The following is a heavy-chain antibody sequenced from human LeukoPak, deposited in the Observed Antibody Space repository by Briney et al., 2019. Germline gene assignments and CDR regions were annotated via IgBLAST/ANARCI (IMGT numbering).Heavy chain of an antibody. J-gene: IGHJ4*02. CDR1: GFTFSSSW. CDR3: GD. D-gene: IGHD6-6*01. CDR2: INTDGDTT. V-gene: IGHV3-74*01. Sequence: GGSLRLSCAASGFTFSSSWMHWVRQVPGKGLVWVSRINTDGDTTSYADSVKGRFTISRDNAKNTLYLQMYYCARDSGSWVTAGDWGQGTLVTVSS.